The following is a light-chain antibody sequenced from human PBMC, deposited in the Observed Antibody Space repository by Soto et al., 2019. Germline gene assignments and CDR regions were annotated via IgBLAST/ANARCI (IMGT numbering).Light chain of an antibody. CDR2: GAS. J-gene: IGKJ1*01. CDR3: QQYNNWPRT. CDR1: QSIGNN. V-gene: IGKV3-15*01. Sequence: EILLTQSPCTLSLSPGERATLSCRASQSIGNNQLAWYQQKPGQAPRLLIYGASSRATGIPARFSGSGSGTEFTLTISSLQSEDFALYYCQQYNNWPRTFGQGTKVDIK.